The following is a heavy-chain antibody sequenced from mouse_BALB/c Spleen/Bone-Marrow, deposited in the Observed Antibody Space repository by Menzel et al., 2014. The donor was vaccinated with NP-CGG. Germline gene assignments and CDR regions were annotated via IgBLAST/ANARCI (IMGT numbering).Heavy chain of an antibody. D-gene: IGHD2-3*01. Sequence: QVQLQQSGAELVRPGTSVKISCKASGYAFTNYWLGWVKQRPGHGLEWIGDIYPGSGNTYYNEKFKGKATLTADKSSSTAYMQLSSLTSEDSAVYFCARLWGYSQAWFAYWGQGTLVTVSA. CDR3: ARLWGYSQAWFAY. CDR2: IYPGSGNT. CDR1: GYAFTNYW. V-gene: IGHV1-63*01. J-gene: IGHJ3*01.